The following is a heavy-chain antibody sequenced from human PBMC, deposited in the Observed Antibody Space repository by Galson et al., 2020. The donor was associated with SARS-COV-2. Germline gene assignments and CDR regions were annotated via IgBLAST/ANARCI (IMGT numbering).Heavy chain of an antibody. J-gene: IGHJ4*02. CDR3: ARGDMRNDYFDY. CDR2: IYSGVST. CDR1: GFTVSSNY. V-gene: IGHV3-53*01. D-gene: IGHD3-16*01. Sequence: GGSLRLSCAASGFTVSSNYMSWVRQAPGKGLEWVSVIYSGVSTYYADSVKGRFTISRDNSKNTLYLQMNSLRAEDTAVYYCARGDMRNDYFDYWGQGTLVTVSS.